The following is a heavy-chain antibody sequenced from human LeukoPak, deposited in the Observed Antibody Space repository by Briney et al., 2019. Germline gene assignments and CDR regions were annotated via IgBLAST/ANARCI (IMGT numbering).Heavy chain of an antibody. J-gene: IGHJ4*02. CDR1: GGSISSGDYY. V-gene: IGHV4-30-4*08. CDR3: ARDLIGGDFDY. D-gene: IGHD3-10*01. Sequence: SETLSLTCTVSGGSISSGDYYWSWIRQPPGKGLEWIGYIYYSGSTYYNPSLKSRVTISVDTSKNQFSLKLSSVTAADTAVYYCARDLIGGDFDYWGQGTLVTVSS. CDR2: IYYSGST.